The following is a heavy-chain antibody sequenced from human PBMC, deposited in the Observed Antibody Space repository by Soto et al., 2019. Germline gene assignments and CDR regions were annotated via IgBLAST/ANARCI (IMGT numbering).Heavy chain of an antibody. J-gene: IGHJ5*02. CDR3: ARGRHYSRGFDP. Sequence: QVQLVQSGAEVMKPGASVKVSCKASGYTLTSYDINWVRQATGQGLEWMGWMNPNSGNTGYAQKFQGRVTMTRNTSISTAYMELSSLRSEDTAVYYCARGRHYSRGFDPWGQGTLVTVSS. CDR2: MNPNSGNT. V-gene: IGHV1-8*01. D-gene: IGHD6-13*01. CDR1: GYTLTSYD.